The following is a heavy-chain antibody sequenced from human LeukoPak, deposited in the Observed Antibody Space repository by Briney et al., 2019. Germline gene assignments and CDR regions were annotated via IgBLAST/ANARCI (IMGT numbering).Heavy chain of an antibody. Sequence: GGSLRLSCAASGFTFSSYWMHWVRQAPGRGLVWVSRISSDGSSTIYADSVKGRFTISRDNAKSTLYLQTNSLRAEDTAVYYCARDWGGYGPTSHDYWGQGTLVTVSS. CDR1: GFTFSSYW. CDR3: ARDWGGYGPTSHDY. J-gene: IGHJ4*02. CDR2: ISSDGSST. D-gene: IGHD3-16*01. V-gene: IGHV3-74*01.